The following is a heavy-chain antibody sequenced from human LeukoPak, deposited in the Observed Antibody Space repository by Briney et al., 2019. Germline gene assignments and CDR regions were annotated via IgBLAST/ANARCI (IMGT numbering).Heavy chain of an antibody. CDR1: GGSINNYY. V-gene: IGHV4-59*01. J-gene: IGHJ4*02. CDR3: ARDSSTVTTRHFDY. CDR2: VYYTGST. Sequence: SETLSLTCTVSGGSINNYYWTWIRQPPGKGLECIGYVYYTGSTYYNPSLKSRGTISVDSSKNQFSLKLNSVTAADTAVYYCARDSSTVTTRHFDYWGQGTLVTVSS. D-gene: IGHD4-17*01.